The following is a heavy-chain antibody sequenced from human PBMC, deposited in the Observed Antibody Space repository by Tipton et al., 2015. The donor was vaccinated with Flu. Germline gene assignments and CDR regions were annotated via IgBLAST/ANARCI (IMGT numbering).Heavy chain of an antibody. CDR2: TRSKAYGGTT. CDR1: GFTFGDYA. J-gene: IGHJ3*02. V-gene: IGHV3-49*04. D-gene: IGHD1-26*01. CDR3: TREAPVGGMMDDDAFDI. Sequence: SLRLSCTASGFTFGDYAMSWVRQAPGKGLEWVGFTRSKAYGGTTEYAASVKGRFTISRDDSKSIAYLQMNSLKTEDTAVYYCTREAPVGGMMDDDAFDIWGQGTMVTVSS.